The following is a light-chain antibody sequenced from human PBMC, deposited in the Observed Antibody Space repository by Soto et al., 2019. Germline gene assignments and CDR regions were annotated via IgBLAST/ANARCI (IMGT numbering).Light chain of an antibody. V-gene: IGKV3-15*01. Sequence: EIVMTQSPATLSVSPGERATLSCRYSQSVSGNLAWYQQKPGQAPRPLIYGASNRATGIPARFSGSGAATEFTLTINDLQSEDFAVYYCQQYNKWPRTFGQGTKVDIK. CDR3: QQYNKWPRT. J-gene: IGKJ1*01. CDR1: QSVSGN. CDR2: GAS.